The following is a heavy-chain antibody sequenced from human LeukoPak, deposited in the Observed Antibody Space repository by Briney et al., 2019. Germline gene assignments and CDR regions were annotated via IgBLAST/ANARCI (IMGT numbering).Heavy chain of an antibody. Sequence: GGSLRLSCAASGFTFSDYYMGWIRQAPGKGLEWVSYITNNGRKTYYADSVKGRFTISRDNAKNSLYLQMNSLRAEDTAVYYCARDSKRTVTIDYWGQGTLVTVSS. CDR3: ARDSKRTVTIDY. D-gene: IGHD4-17*01. CDR2: ITNNGRKT. J-gene: IGHJ4*02. CDR1: GFTFSDYY. V-gene: IGHV3-11*04.